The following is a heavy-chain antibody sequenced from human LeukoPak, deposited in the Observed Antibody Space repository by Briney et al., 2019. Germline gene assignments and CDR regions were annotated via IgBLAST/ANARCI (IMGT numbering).Heavy chain of an antibody. D-gene: IGHD5-18*01. J-gene: IGHJ4*02. CDR2: IYSGGST. Sequence: GGSLRLSCAASGFTFSSYAMSWVRQAPGKGLEWVSVIYSGGSTYYADSAKGRFTISRDNSKNTLYLQMNSLRDEDTAVYYCARDAIPQGYSYGHGYWGQGTLVTVSS. V-gene: IGHV3-53*01. CDR1: GFTFSSYA. CDR3: ARDAIPQGYSYGHGY.